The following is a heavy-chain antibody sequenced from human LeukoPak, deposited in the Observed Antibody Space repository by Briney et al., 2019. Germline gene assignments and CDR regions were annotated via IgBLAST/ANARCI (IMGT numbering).Heavy chain of an antibody. CDR2: IIPIFGTA. Sequence: ASVKVSCKASGGTFSSYAISWVRQAPGQGLKWMGGIIPIFGTANYAQKFQGRVTITADESTSTAYMELSSLRSEDTAVYYCARAGYSYVEVFSGGQAFDYWGQGTLVTVSS. J-gene: IGHJ4*02. D-gene: IGHD5-18*01. CDR1: GGTFSSYA. CDR3: ARAGYSYVEVFSGGQAFDY. V-gene: IGHV1-69*13.